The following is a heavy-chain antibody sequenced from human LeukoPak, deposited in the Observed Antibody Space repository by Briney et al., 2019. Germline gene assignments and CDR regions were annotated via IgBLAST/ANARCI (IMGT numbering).Heavy chain of an antibody. CDR3: AKFDYDFWSGSFDS. Sequence: GGSLRLSWAASGFTFSSYPMNWARQAPGKGLEWVSSVSGSGGSTFYADSVKGRFTISRDNSKNTLYLQMNSLRVDDTAIYYCAKFDYDFWSGSFDSWGQGALVSVSS. V-gene: IGHV3-23*01. J-gene: IGHJ4*02. D-gene: IGHD3-3*01. CDR2: VSGSGGST. CDR1: GFTFSSYP.